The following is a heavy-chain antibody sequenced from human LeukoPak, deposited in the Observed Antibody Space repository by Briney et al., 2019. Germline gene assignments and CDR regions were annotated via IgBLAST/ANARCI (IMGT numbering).Heavy chain of an antibody. CDR2: INHSGST. Sequence: SETLSLTCAVYGGSFSGYYWSWIRQPPGKGLEWMGEINHSGSTNYNPSLKSRVTISVDTSKNQFSLKLSSVTAADTAVYYCARYSRRVRGMDVWGQGTTVTVSS. V-gene: IGHV4-34*01. D-gene: IGHD5-18*01. CDR3: ARYSRRVRGMDV. CDR1: GGSFSGYY. J-gene: IGHJ6*02.